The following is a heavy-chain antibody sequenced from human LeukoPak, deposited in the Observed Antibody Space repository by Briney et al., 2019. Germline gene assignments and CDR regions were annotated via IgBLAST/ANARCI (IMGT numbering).Heavy chain of an antibody. D-gene: IGHD3-3*02. Sequence: GASVKVSCKASGYTFTSYDINWVRQAPGQGLEWMGWINPNSGGTNYAQKFQGRVTMTRDTSISTAYMELSRLRSDDTAVYYCARDPFSYYYYGMDVWGQGTTVTVSS. CDR1: GYTFTSYD. V-gene: IGHV1-2*02. CDR2: INPNSGGT. J-gene: IGHJ6*02. CDR3: ARDPFSYYYYGMDV.